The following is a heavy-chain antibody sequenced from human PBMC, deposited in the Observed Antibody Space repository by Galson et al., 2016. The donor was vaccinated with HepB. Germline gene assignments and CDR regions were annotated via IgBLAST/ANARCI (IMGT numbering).Heavy chain of an antibody. CDR1: GLTFSRFW. J-gene: IGHJ4*02. V-gene: IGHV3-7*04. CDR2: INQDGSEK. D-gene: IGHD1-1*01. CDR3: ARAYQYTLDY. Sequence: SLRISCAASGLTFSRFWMTWVRQAPGKGLEWVANINQDGSEKHYLDSVRGRFTISRDNAKNSLYLQMNSLRAEDTAVYFCARAYQYTLDYWGQGTLVTVSS.